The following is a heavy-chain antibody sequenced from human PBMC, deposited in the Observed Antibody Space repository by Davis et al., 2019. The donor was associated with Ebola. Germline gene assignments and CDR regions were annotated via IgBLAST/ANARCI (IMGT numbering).Heavy chain of an antibody. CDR3: ARGWFRSGMDV. D-gene: IGHD6-19*01. Sequence: PSETLSLTCDISGDSVSSGGWNWIRQSPSRGLEWLGRTYYNSKWYNDYAASVRGRIAVNPDTSKNQFSLLLNSVTPEDTAIYYCARGWFRSGMDVWGQGTTITVSS. J-gene: IGHJ6*02. CDR2: TYYNSKWYN. CDR1: GDSVSSGG. V-gene: IGHV6-1*01.